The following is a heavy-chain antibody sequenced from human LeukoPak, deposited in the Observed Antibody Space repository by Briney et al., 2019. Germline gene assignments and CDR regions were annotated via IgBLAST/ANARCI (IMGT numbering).Heavy chain of an antibody. CDR1: GFTFSSYA. D-gene: IGHD2-15*01. V-gene: IGHV3-23*01. J-gene: IGHJ4*02. CDR2: IVDSGGAT. Sequence: GGSLRLSCAASGFTFSSYAMSWVRHATGKGLGWVSPIVDSGGATHYTDSVEGRFTISKDNSKNTLYLQMNSLRAEDTAVYYCAKRSCSGGSCNFDYWGQGTLVTVSS. CDR3: AKRSCSGGSCNFDY.